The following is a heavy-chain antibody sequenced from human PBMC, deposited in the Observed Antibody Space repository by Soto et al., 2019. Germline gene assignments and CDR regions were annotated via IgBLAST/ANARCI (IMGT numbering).Heavy chain of an antibody. CDR3: VSSRAAIYSDGLAV. D-gene: IGHD5-18*01. CDR1: NYC. Sequence: NYCSNWMRKTPGKGLEWIGCVYDSGSTDYNPSLKSRVTISLSTSENQFSLKLSSVTAADTAVYYCVSSRAAIYSDGLAVRGHGTTVPGSS. V-gene: IGHV4-59*03. J-gene: IGHJ6*02. CDR2: VYDSGST.